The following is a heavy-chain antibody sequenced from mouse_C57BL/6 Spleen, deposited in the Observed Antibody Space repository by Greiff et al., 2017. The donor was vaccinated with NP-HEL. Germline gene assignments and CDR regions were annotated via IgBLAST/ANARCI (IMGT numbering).Heavy chain of an antibody. V-gene: IGHV1-26*01. J-gene: IGHJ1*03. CDR1: GYTFTDYY. CDR2: INPNNGGT. CDR3: ASMVTTGYWYFDV. D-gene: IGHD2-2*01. Sequence: EVQLQQSGPELVKPGASVKISCKASGYTFTDYYMNWVKQSHGKSLEWIGDINPNNGGTSYNQKFKGKATLTVDKSSSTAYMELRSLTSEDSAVYYCASMVTTGYWYFDVWGTGTTVTVSS.